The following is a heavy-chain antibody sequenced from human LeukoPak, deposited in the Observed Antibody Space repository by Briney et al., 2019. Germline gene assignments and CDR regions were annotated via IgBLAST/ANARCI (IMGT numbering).Heavy chain of an antibody. CDR3: ASLVTYCSSTSCRSPGGAFDI. Sequence: GASVKVSCKASGYTFTGYYMHWVRQAPGQGLEWMGWINPNSGGTNYAQKFQGRVTMTRDTSISTAYMELSSLRSEDTAVYYCASLVTYCSSTSCRSPGGAFDIWGQGTMVTVSS. J-gene: IGHJ3*02. CDR2: INPNSGGT. D-gene: IGHD2-2*01. V-gene: IGHV1-2*02. CDR1: GYTFTGYY.